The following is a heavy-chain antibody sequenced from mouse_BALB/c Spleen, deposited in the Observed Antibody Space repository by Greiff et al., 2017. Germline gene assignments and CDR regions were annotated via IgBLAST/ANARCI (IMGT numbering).Heavy chain of an antibody. Sequence: VQLVETGGGLVQPKGSLKLSCAASGFTFNTNAMNWVRQAPGKGLEWVARIRSKSNNYATYYADSVKDRFTISRDDSQSMLYLQMNNLKTEDTAMYYCVRDDAMDYWGQGTSVTVSS. CDR3: VRDDAMDY. J-gene: IGHJ4*01. CDR1: GFTFNTNA. CDR2: IRSKSNNYAT. V-gene: IGHV10S3*01.